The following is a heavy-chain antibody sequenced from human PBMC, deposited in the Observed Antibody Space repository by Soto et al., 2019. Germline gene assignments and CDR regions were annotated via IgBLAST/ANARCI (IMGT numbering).Heavy chain of an antibody. CDR3: ASYYYDSSGSIDTTGYYGMDV. CDR1: GYGFTNSG. J-gene: IGHJ6*02. Sequence: ASVKVSCTASGYGFTNSGITWVRQAPGQGLEWVGCINPSGGSKSYAQKFQGRVTMTRDTSTSTVYMELRSLRSEDTAVYYCASYYYDSSGSIDTTGYYGMDVWGQGTTVTVSS. D-gene: IGHD3-22*01. V-gene: IGHV1-46*01. CDR2: INPSGGSK.